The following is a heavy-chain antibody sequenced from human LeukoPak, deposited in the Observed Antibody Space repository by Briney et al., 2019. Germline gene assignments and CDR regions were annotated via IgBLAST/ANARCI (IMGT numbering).Heavy chain of an antibody. J-gene: IGHJ6*03. Sequence: ASVKVSCMASGYTFTSYDINWVRQATGQGLEWMGWMNPNSGNTGYAQKFQGRVTITRNTSISTAYMELRSLRSEDTAVYFCARMSNWKYAYYYYFYLHVWGKGTTVSVSS. CDR2: MNPNSGNT. V-gene: IGHV1-8*03. CDR3: ARMSNWKYAYYYYFYLHV. CDR1: GYTFTSYD. D-gene: IGHD1-7*01.